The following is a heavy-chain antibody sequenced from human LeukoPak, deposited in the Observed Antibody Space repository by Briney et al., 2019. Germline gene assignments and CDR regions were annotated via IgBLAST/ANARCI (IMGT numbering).Heavy chain of an antibody. D-gene: IGHD5-18*01. CDR3: ARDSYGSLTDY. V-gene: IGHV3-48*01. Sequence: GGSLRLSCAASGFTFSSYSMNWVRPAPGKGLEWVSYISSSSSTIYYADSVKGRFTISRDNAKNSLYLQMNSLRAEDTAVYYCARDSYGSLTDYWGQGTLVTVSS. J-gene: IGHJ4*02. CDR1: GFTFSSYS. CDR2: ISSSSSTI.